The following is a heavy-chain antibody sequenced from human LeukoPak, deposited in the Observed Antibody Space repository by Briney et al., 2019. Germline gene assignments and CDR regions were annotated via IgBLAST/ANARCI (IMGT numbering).Heavy chain of an antibody. J-gene: IGHJ4*02. CDR1: GFTFSSYA. Sequence: GGSLRLSCAASGFTFSSYAMSWVRQAPGKGLEWVSAISGSGGSTYYADSVKGRFTISRDNSKNTLYLQMNSLRAEDTAVYYCAARRYFDWLLFFDYWGQGTLVTVSS. D-gene: IGHD3-9*01. CDR3: AARRYFDWLLFFDY. CDR2: ISGSGGST. V-gene: IGHV3-23*01.